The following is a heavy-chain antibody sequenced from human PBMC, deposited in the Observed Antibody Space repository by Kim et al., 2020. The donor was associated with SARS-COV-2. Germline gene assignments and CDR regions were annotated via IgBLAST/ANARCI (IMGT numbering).Heavy chain of an antibody. CDR1: GFTFDDYA. V-gene: IGHV3-9*01. D-gene: IGHD6-13*01. J-gene: IGHJ4*02. CDR3: AKDKAAAATYFDS. CDR2: ISWNSGSI. Sequence: GGSLRLSCAASGFTFDDYAMHWVRQAPGKGLEWVSGISWNSGSIGYADSVKGRFTISRDNAKNSLYLQMNSLRTEDTALYYCAKDKAAAATYFDSWGQGT.